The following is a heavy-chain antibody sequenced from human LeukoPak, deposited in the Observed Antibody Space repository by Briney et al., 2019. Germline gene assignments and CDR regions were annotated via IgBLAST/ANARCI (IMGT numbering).Heavy chain of an antibody. CDR2: INHSGST. CDR1: GGSFSGYY. Sequence: PSETLSLTCAVYGGSFSGYYWSWIRQPPGKGLEWIGEINHSGSTNYNPSLKSRVTISVDTSKNQFSLKLSSVTAADTAVYYCARGRLNAAYFYYFDYWGQGTLATVSS. J-gene: IGHJ4*02. CDR3: ARGRLNAAYFYYFDY. D-gene: IGHD2/OR15-2a*01. V-gene: IGHV4-34*01.